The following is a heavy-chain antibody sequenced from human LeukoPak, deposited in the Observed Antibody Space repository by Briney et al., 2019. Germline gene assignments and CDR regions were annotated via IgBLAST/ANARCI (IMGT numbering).Heavy chain of an antibody. CDR1: GFTVSSNY. CDR2: IFSGGST. V-gene: IGHV3-53*01. D-gene: IGHD6-19*01. CDR3: ARDSSGWYYFDY. Sequence: PGGSLRLSCAASGFTVSSNYMSWVRQAPGKGLEWVSVIFSGGSTYYADSVKGRFTIPRDNSKNTLYLQMNSLRAEDTAVYYCARDSSGWYYFDYWGQGTLVTVSS. J-gene: IGHJ4*02.